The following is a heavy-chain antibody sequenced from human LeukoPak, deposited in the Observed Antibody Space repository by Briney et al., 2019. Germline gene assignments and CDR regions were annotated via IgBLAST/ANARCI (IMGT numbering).Heavy chain of an antibody. CDR2: IFPGDSHT. CDR3: ARSSVNWFDP. D-gene: IGHD3-3*01. J-gene: IGHJ5*02. CDR1: GYSFNNYW. Sequence: GESLKISCKGSGYSFNNYWIGWVSQMPGKGLEWMGIIFPGDSHTRYSPSFQGQVTMSADKSISTAYLQWSSLRASDTAMYYCARSSVNWFDPWGQGTLVTVSS. V-gene: IGHV5-51*01.